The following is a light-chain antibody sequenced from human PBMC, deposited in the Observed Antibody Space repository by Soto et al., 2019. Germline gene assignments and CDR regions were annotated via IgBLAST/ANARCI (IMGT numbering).Light chain of an antibody. J-gene: IGKJ1*01. V-gene: IGKV3-15*01. CDR2: GSS. CDR3: QQYDNWPTWT. Sequence: EIVMTQSPATLSVSPGERATLSCRASQSISKKLAWYQQKSGQAPRLLIYGSSTRATGVPARFSGSGSGTEFALTISGLQSEDFAVYYCQQYDNWPTWTFGQGTKVDIX. CDR1: QSISKK.